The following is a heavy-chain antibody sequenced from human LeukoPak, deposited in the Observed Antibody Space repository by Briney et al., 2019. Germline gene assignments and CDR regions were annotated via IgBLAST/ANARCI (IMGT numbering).Heavy chain of an antibody. CDR2: IYSGPNT. V-gene: IGHV3-66*01. Sequence: QPGGSLRLSCAASGFTISSNYMSWVRQAPGKGVGWVSVIYSGPNTYYADSVNGRFSISTDNSKNTLYLQMNSLRAEDTAVYCCARGEPHSELRSDWGQATLVTVSS. D-gene: IGHD1-7*01. CDR3: ARGEPHSELRSD. CDR1: GFTISSNY. J-gene: IGHJ4*02.